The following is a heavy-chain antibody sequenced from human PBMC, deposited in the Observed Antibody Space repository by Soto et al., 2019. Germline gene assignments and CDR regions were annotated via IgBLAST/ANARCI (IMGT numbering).Heavy chain of an antibody. Sequence: MQMVESGGGSVQPGGSLRLSCAASGFPFSHYWMHWVRQTPGQGLVWVSRINPAGTITNYADSVEGRFTISTDNADSALFLQMNSLSAEDTAIYYCTSDTFGLRDTWGKGTLVTVSS. J-gene: IGHJ5*02. D-gene: IGHD3-16*01. V-gene: IGHV3-74*01. CDR3: TSDTFGLRDT. CDR1: GFPFSHYW. CDR2: INPAGTIT.